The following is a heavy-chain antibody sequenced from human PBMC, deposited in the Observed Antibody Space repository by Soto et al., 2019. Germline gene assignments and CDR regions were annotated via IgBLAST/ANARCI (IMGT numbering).Heavy chain of an antibody. D-gene: IGHD5-18*01. J-gene: IGHJ4*02. V-gene: IGHV4-30-2*01. CDR3: ASQLDTAMVFDY. CDR1: GGSISSGGYS. Sequence: SETLSLTCAVSGGSISSGGYSWSWIRQPPGKGLEWIGYIYHSGSTYYNPSLKSRVTISVDRSKNQFSLKLSSVTAADTAVYYCASQLDTAMVFDYWGQGTLVTVSS. CDR2: IYHSGST.